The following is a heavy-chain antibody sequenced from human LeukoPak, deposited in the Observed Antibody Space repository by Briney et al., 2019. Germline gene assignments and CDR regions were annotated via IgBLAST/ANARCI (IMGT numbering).Heavy chain of an antibody. Sequence: PSETLSLTCTVSGGSISSGSYYWSWIRQPAGKGLEWIGRIYTSGSTNYNPSLKSRVTISVDTSKNQFSLKLSSVTAADTAVYYCARGLRGGRYLDFDYWGQGTLVSVSS. CDR2: IYTSGST. CDR3: ARGLRGGRYLDFDY. D-gene: IGHD1-26*01. V-gene: IGHV4-61*02. J-gene: IGHJ4*02. CDR1: GGSISSGSYY.